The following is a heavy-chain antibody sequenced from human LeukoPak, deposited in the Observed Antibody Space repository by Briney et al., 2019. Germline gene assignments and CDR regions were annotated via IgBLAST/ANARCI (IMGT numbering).Heavy chain of an antibody. CDR2: ISHSGST. V-gene: IGHV4-30-2*01. Sequence: SPSETLSLTCTVSGVSISSGGYYWRWPRQPPGKGLEWIGYISHSGSTYYNPSLTGRVTISVDRSKNQFSLKLNSVTAADAGVYYCAIEKERLKYYFDYWGQGTLVTVSS. CDR1: GVSISSGGYY. J-gene: IGHJ4*02. CDR3: AIEKERLKYYFDY. D-gene: IGHD1-1*01.